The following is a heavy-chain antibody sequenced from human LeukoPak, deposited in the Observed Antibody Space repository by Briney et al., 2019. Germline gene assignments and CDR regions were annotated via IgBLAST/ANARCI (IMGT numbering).Heavy chain of an antibody. CDR2: ISGSGGST. V-gene: IGHV3-23*01. CDR1: GFTFSSYS. D-gene: IGHD3-10*01. Sequence: AGGSLRLSCAASGFTFSSYSMNWVRQAPGKGLEWVSAISGSGGSTYYADSVRGRFTISRDNSKNTLYLQMNSLRAEDTAVYYCATTGGSGYQHWGQGTLVTVSS. J-gene: IGHJ1*01. CDR3: ATTGGSGYQH.